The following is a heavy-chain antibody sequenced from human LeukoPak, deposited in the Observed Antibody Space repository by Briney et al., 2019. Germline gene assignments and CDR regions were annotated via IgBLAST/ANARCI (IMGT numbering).Heavy chain of an antibody. Sequence: SETLSLTCAVYGGSFSGYYWSWIRKPPGQGLEWIGEINHCGSTNYNPSLKSRVTISVDTSKNQFSLKLSLLTAADTAVYYCARARPVYYYDSSGYYYPFYYYYGMDVWGQGTTVTVSS. CDR1: GGSFSGYY. D-gene: IGHD3-22*01. CDR3: ARARPVYYYDSSGYYYPFYYYYGMDV. CDR2: INHCGST. V-gene: IGHV4-34*01. J-gene: IGHJ6*02.